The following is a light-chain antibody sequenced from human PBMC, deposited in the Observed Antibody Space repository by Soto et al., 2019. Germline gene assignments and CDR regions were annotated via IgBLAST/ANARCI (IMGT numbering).Light chain of an antibody. CDR1: QTISSW. Sequence: FQMTQATSPLSASVVGSGLITWWASQTISSWLAWYQQKNGKAPKLLIYTASTLKSGAQSRLSGSGYGTEFNLTISSLQTDDFATYYCQHYNSHSDAFGQGTKVDIK. CDR3: QHYNSHSDA. V-gene: IGKV1-5*03. CDR2: TAS. J-gene: IGKJ1*01.